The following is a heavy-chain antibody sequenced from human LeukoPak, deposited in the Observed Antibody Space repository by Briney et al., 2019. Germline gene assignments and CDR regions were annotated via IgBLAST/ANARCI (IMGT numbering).Heavy chain of an antibody. J-gene: IGHJ5*02. CDR1: GYTFTSYG. CDR3: AREGEYGSGSYRNWFDP. Sequence: ASVKVSCKASGYTFTSYGISWVRQAPGQGLEWMGWISAYNGNTNYAQKLQGRVTMTTDTSTSTAYMELSSLRSEDTAVYYCAREGEYGSGSYRNWFDPWGQGTLVTVSS. D-gene: IGHD3-10*01. V-gene: IGHV1-18*01. CDR2: ISAYNGNT.